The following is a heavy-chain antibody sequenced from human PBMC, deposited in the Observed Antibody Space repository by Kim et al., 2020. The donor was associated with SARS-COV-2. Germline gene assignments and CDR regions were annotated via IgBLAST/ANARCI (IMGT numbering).Heavy chain of an antibody. CDR2: INHSGST. D-gene: IGHD6-19*01. CDR1: GGSFSGYY. V-gene: IGHV4-34*01. J-gene: IGHJ4*02. Sequence: SETLSLTCAVYGGSFSGYYWSWIRQPPGKGLEWIGEINHSGSTNYNPSLKSRVTISVDTSKNQFSLKLSSVTAADTAVYYCARLIAVAGTDYWGQGTLVTVSS. CDR3: ARLIAVAGTDY.